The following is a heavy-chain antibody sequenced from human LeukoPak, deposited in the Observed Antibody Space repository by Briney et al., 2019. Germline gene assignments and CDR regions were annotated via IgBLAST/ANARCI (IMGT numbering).Heavy chain of an antibody. CDR1: GFTFDDYG. D-gene: IGHD1-26*01. CDR3: AKDLGYSGSYYV. Sequence: GGSLKLSCAASGFTFDDYGMSWVRQVPGKGLEWVSSINWNGGSTGYGDSVKGRFTISRDNAKNSLYLQMNSLRAEDTAVYYCAKDLGYSGSYYVWGQGTLVTVSS. CDR2: INWNGGST. J-gene: IGHJ4*02. V-gene: IGHV3-20*04.